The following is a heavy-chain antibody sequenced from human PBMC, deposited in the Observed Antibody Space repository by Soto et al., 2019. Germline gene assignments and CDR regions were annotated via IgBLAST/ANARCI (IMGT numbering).Heavy chain of an antibody. D-gene: IGHD6-19*01. J-gene: IGHJ4*02. Sequence: SETLSLTCTVSGGSISSSSYYWGWIRQPPRKGLEWIGSIYYSGSTYYNPSLKSRVTISVDTSRNQFSLKLSSVTAADTAVYYCARRAPRRTAVDYWGQGTLVTVSS. CDR3: ARRAPRRTAVDY. CDR1: GGSISSSSYY. V-gene: IGHV4-39*01. CDR2: IYYSGST.